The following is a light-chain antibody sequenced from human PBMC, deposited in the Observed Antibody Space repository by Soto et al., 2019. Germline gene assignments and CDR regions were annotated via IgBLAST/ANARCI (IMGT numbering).Light chain of an antibody. CDR2: KAS. CDR1: QDISTW. V-gene: IGKV1-5*03. CDR3: QQYKAYPFT. Sequence: DMYMTQSPSTLSASTGDRVNITCRASQDISTWLAWYQQKPGKAPKLLIYKASSLESEVPSRFSGSGSGTEFTLTINILLPDDFASYFCQQYKAYPFTFGQGTRLEIK. J-gene: IGKJ5*01.